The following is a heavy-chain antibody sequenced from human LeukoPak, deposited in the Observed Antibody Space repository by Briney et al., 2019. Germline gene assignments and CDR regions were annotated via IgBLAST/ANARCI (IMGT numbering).Heavy chain of an antibody. Sequence: GSSVKVSCKASGGTFISYAISWVRQAPGQGLEWMGRIIPIFGTANYAQKFQGRVTITTDESTSTAYMELSSLRSEDTAVYYCARDVGANGLSHDKYFQHWGRGTLVTVSS. D-gene: IGHD1-26*01. J-gene: IGHJ1*01. CDR3: ARDVGANGLSHDKYFQH. V-gene: IGHV1-69*05. CDR2: IIPIFGTA. CDR1: GGTFISYA.